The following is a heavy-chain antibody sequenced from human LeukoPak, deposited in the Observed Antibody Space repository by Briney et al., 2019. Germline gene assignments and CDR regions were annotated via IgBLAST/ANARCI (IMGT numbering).Heavy chain of an antibody. D-gene: IGHD3-22*01. V-gene: IGHV1-2*06. CDR3: ARAEYYYDSYPGDFDY. J-gene: IGHJ4*02. CDR1: GYTFTGYY. Sequence: GASVKVSCTASGYTFTGYYMHWVRQAPGQGLEWMGRINPNSGGTNYAQKFQGRVTMTRDTSISTAYMELSRLRSDDTAVYYCARAEYYYDSYPGDFDYWGQGTLVTVFS. CDR2: INPNSGGT.